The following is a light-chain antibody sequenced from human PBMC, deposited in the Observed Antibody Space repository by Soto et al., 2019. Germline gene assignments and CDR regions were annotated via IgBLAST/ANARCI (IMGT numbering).Light chain of an antibody. J-gene: IGKJ4*01. Sequence: AIHLTQSPSSLSAAVGDRVTITCRASQDIRSALAWYQQKPGKSPDLLIYDASTLETGVPSRFSGSGSGTHFILTISGLQPDDFATYCCQQFFSDLVTFGGGTKVEIK. CDR2: DAS. V-gene: IGKV1-13*02. CDR1: QDIRSA. CDR3: QQFFSDLVT.